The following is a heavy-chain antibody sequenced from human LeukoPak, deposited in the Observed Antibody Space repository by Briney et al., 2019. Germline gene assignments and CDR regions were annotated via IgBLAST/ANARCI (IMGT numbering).Heavy chain of an antibody. Sequence: PGGSLRLSCAASGFTFSTYAVNWVRQAPGEGLEWVSAITGSGGATYYADSVKGRFTISRDNSKNTLYLQMSSLRAEDTAVYYCAKGAGAVASDYWGQGTLVTVSS. J-gene: IGHJ4*02. D-gene: IGHD6-19*01. CDR2: ITGSGGAT. V-gene: IGHV3-23*01. CDR1: GFTFSTYA. CDR3: AKGAGAVASDY.